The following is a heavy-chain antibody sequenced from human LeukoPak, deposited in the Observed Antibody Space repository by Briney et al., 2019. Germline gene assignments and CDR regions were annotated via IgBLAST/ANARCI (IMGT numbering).Heavy chain of an antibody. D-gene: IGHD2-2*01. CDR1: GGSISSGGYY. J-gene: IGHJ6*03. CDR2: IYHSGST. Sequence: SETLSLTCTVSGGSISSGGYYWSWIRQPPGKGLEWIGYIYHSGSTYYNPSLKSRVTISVDRSKNQFSLKLSSVTAADTAVYYCARVPPTDLQLDPYCSSTSCYRSYYYMDVWGKGTTVTVSS. V-gene: IGHV4-30-2*01. CDR3: ARVPPTDLQLDPYCSSTSCYRSYYYMDV.